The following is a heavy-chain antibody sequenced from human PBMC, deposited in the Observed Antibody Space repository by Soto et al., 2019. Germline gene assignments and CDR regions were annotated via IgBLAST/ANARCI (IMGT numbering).Heavy chain of an antibody. CDR1: GGSVSGGSYY. Sequence: SETLSLTCTVSGGSVSGGSYYWSWIRQPPGKGLEWIGYIYYSGSTNYNPSLKSRVTISVDTSKNQFSLKLSSVTAADTAVYYCARDRLAARPSGMDVWGQGTTVTSP. CDR2: IYYSGST. J-gene: IGHJ6*02. CDR3: ARDRLAARPSGMDV. D-gene: IGHD6-6*01. V-gene: IGHV4-61*01.